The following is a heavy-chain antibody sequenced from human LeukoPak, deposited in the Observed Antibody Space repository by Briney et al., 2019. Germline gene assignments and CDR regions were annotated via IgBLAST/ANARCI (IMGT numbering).Heavy chain of an antibody. V-gene: IGHV4-30-4*08. CDR1: GGSISSGDYY. J-gene: IGHJ5*02. CDR3: ARGHSEYQLLSESWFDP. CDR2: IYYSGST. Sequence: SQTLSLTCTVSGGSISSGDYYWSWIRQPPGKGLEWIGYIYYSGSTYYNPSLKSRVTISVDTSKNQFSLKLSSVTAADTAVYYCARGHSEYQLLSESWFDPWRQGTLVTVSS. D-gene: IGHD2-2*01.